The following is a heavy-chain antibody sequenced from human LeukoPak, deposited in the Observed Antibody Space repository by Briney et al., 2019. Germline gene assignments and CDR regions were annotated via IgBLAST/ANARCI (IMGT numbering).Heavy chain of an antibody. Sequence: GGSLRLSCAGSGFTFSQYEMNWVRQAPGKGLEWISYISTSITTIYYADSVKGRFTISRDDAKNSLYLQMNSLGAEDTAVYYCARDEGSWNYEYWGQGTLVTVSS. CDR2: ISTSITTI. CDR3: ARDEGSWNYEY. J-gene: IGHJ4*02. CDR1: GFTFSQYE. V-gene: IGHV3-48*03. D-gene: IGHD1-7*01.